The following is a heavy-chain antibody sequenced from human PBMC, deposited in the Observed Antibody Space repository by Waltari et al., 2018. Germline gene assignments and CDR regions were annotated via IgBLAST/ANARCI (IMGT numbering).Heavy chain of an antibody. CDR2: ISWNGGTI. J-gene: IGHJ4*02. Sequence: EVQLVESGGGVVQPGGSLGLSCAASGFTFDDFAMPWVRLVAGRGLEWVSAISWNGGTIAYADSVKGRFTISRDNTKSSLHLQMHSLRTEDTAVYYCAKEMRLRGILITSVDFWGQGIPVTVSS. CDR1: GFTFDDFA. V-gene: IGHV3-9*01. D-gene: IGHD3-10*01. CDR3: AKEMRLRGILITSVDF.